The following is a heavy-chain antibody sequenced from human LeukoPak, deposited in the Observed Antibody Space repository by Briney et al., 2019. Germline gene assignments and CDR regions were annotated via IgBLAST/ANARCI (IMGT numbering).Heavy chain of an antibody. Sequence: GSLRLSCAASGFTVSSNYMSWVRQAPGKGLEWVSVIYSGGSTYYADSVKGRFTISRDNSKNTLYLQMNSLRAEDTAVYYCARATYSSGWDYYFDYWGQGTLVTVSS. CDR1: GFTVSSNY. D-gene: IGHD6-19*01. CDR2: IYSGGST. CDR3: ARATYSSGWDYYFDY. J-gene: IGHJ4*02. V-gene: IGHV3-53*01.